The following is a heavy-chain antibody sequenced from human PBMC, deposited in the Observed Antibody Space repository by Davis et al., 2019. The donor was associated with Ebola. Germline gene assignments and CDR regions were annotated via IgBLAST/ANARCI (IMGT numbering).Heavy chain of an antibody. D-gene: IGHD1-1*01. CDR3: AKPVMTALTTGDY. J-gene: IGHJ4*02. CDR1: GFTFTHYA. CDR2: VTASGGHT. Sequence: GGSLRLSCATSGFTFTHYAMTWYRQAPGQGLQLVASVTASGGHTFYADSVKGRFTISRDISRSAVYLQMNGLRVEDTGVYYCAKPVMTALTTGDYCGQGTLVVVTS. V-gene: IGHV3-23*01.